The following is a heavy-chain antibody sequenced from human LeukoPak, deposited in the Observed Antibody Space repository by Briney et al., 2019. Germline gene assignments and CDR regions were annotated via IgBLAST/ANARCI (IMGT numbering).Heavy chain of an antibody. CDR3: ARDQVDYSHYGNYYYGMDV. Sequence: PSQTLSPTCTVSGGSISSGGYYWSWIRQHPGKGLEWIGYIYYSGSTYYNPSLKSRVTISVDTSKNQFSLKLSSVTAADTAVYYCARDQVDYSHYGNYYYGMDVWGQGTTVTVSS. J-gene: IGHJ6*02. CDR2: IYYSGST. D-gene: IGHD4-11*01. V-gene: IGHV4-31*03. CDR1: GGSISSGGYY.